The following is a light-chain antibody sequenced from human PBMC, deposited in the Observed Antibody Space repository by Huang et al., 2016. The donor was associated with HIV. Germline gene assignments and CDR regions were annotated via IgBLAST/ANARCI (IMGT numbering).Light chain of an antibody. CDR1: QSVGNY. CDR3: QQRSSGVT. CDR2: DTS. V-gene: IGKV3-11*01. Sequence: IVLTQSPATLSWYPGERVTLSCRASQSVGNYIAWYQQHPGQSPNLLIYDTSSRAPGPPVRFSGSGSGTDFTLTISSLESEDFAVYYCQQRSSGVTFGGGTKVQVK. J-gene: IGKJ4*01.